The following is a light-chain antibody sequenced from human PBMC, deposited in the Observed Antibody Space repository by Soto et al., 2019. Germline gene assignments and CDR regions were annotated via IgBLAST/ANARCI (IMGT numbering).Light chain of an antibody. CDR2: RNN. CDR1: SSNIGNHY. Sequence: QSALTQPPSASGTPGQRVTISCSGSSSNIGNHYVYWYQHLPGTAPKLLIYRNNQRPSGVPDRFSGSHSGTSGSLAISGLRSEDEADYYCAAWDDSLSGDVFGTGTKLTVL. J-gene: IGLJ1*01. V-gene: IGLV1-47*01. CDR3: AAWDDSLSGDV.